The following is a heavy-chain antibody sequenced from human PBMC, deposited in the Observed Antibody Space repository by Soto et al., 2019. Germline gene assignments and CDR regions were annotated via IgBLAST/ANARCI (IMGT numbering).Heavy chain of an antibody. CDR3: ARFGAPXCSGGSCYSGSWFDP. V-gene: IGHV4-59*01. J-gene: IGHJ5*02. CDR2: IYYSGST. Sequence: SETLSLTCTVSGGYISSYYWSWIRQPPGKGLEWIGYIYYSGSTNYNPSLKSRVTISVDTSKNQFSLKLSSVTAADTAVYYCARFGAPXCSGGSCYSGSWFDPWGQGTLVTVSS. D-gene: IGHD2-15*01. CDR1: GGYISSYY.